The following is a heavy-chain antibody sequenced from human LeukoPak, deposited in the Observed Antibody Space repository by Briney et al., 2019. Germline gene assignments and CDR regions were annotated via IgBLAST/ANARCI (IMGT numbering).Heavy chain of an antibody. CDR3: AKGSFTFDI. Sequence: GGSLRLSCEGSAFIFSGHWMNWVRQTPGRGLEWVSSIGNSGGSTYYADSVKGRFTISRDNSKNTLYLQMNSLRAEDTALYYCAKGSFTFDIWGQGTMVTVSS. CDR1: AFIFSGHW. CDR2: IGNSGGST. D-gene: IGHD1-26*01. V-gene: IGHV3-23*01. J-gene: IGHJ3*02.